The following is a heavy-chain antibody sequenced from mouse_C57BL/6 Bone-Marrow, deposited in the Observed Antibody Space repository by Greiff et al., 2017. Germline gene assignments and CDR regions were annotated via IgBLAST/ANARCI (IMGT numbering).Heavy chain of an antibody. D-gene: IGHD2-2*01. Sequence: QVQLQQPGAELVKPGASVKLSCKASGYTFTSYWMHWVKQRPGQGLEWIGMIHPNSGSTNYNEKFKSKATLTVDKSSSTAYMQLSSLTSEDSAVYYCARYGGYDDFDYWGQGTTLTVSS. J-gene: IGHJ2*01. CDR2: IHPNSGST. V-gene: IGHV1-64*01. CDR1: GYTFTSYW. CDR3: ARYGGYDDFDY.